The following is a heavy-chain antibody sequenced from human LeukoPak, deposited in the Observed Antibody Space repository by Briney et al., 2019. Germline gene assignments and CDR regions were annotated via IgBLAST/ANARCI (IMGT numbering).Heavy chain of an antibody. J-gene: IGHJ6*02. CDR2: IKQDGSEK. D-gene: IGHD6-13*01. CDR1: GFTFSSYW. Sequence: GGSLRLSCAASGFTFSSYWMSWVRQAPGKGLEWVANIKQDGSEKYYVDSVKGRFTISRDNAKNSLYLQMNSLRAEDTAVYYCARDEDSSSWYYYYYYGMDVWGQGTTVTVSS. V-gene: IGHV3-7*01. CDR3: ARDEDSSSWYYYYYYGMDV.